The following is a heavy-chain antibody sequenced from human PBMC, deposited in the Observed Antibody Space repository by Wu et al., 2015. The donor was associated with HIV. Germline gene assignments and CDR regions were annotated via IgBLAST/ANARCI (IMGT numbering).Heavy chain of an antibody. CDR2: INPYNGDT. Sequence: QVQLVQSGAEVKKPGASVKVSCKTSGFVFITYGIGWVRQAPGQGLEWMGWINPYNGDTNYAQKFQGRVTMTTATSTSTAYMELRSLRSDDTAVYYCAREPLAAAGDYWYFDLWAVAPWSLSPQ. CDR3: AREPLAAAGDYWYFDL. CDR1: GFVFITYG. D-gene: IGHD6-13*01. J-gene: IGHJ2*01. V-gene: IGHV1-18*04.